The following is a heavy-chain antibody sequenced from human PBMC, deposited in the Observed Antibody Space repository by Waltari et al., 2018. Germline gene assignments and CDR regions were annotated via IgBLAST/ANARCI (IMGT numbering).Heavy chain of an antibody. CDR2: IMPSLGTA. Sequence: QVQLVQSGAEVKKPGSSVKVSCKASGGTFSSYAISWVRQAPGQGLEWMGGIMPSLGTANYAQRFQGRVTITADESTSTAYMELSSLRSEDTAVYYCARGWIGGGRHPLGYWGQGTLVTVSS. J-gene: IGHJ4*02. CDR3: ARGWIGGGRHPLGY. V-gene: IGHV1-69*11. CDR1: GGTFSSYA. D-gene: IGHD2-15*01.